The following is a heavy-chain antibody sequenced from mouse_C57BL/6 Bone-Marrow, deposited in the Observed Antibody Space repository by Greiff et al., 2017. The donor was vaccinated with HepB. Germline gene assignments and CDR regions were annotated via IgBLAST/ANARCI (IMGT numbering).Heavy chain of an antibody. V-gene: IGHV1-26*01. Sequence: EVQLQQSGPELVKPGASVKISCKASGYTFTDYYMNWVKQSHGKSLEWIGDINPNNGGTSYNQKFKGKATLTVDKSSSTAYMELRSLTSEDSAVYYCASLSGGSSLYWYFDVWGTGTTVTVSS. D-gene: IGHD1-1*01. CDR3: ASLSGGSSLYWYFDV. CDR1: GYTFTDYY. J-gene: IGHJ1*03. CDR2: INPNNGGT.